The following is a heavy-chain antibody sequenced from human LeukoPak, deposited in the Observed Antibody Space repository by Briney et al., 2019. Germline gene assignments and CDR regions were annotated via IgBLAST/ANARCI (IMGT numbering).Heavy chain of an antibody. V-gene: IGHV4-34*01. D-gene: IGHD6-13*01. CDR2: INHSGST. CDR3: ARAGIAAAGSPDGRWFDP. J-gene: IGHJ5*02. CDR1: GGSFSGYY. Sequence: SETLSLTCAVYGGSFSGYYWSWIRQPPGKGLEWIGEINHSGSTNYNPSLKSRVTISVDTSKNQFSLKLSSVTAADTAVYYCARAGIAAAGSPDGRWFDPWGQGTLVTVSS.